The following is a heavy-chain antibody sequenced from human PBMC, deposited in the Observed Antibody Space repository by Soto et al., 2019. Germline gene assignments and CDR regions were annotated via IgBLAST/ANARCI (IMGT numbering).Heavy chain of an antibody. V-gene: IGHV4-31*03. CDR1: GGSISSEGYY. J-gene: IGHJ4*02. Sequence: QVPLQESGPGLVKPSQTLSLTCTVSGGSISSEGYYWSWFRQLPGKGLEWIGDIYYSGTTYHNPFLRSRLTISGDASKNQFSLKLSSVTAADPALYYCARGRGYSYGPYYFDYWGQGTLVTVSS. D-gene: IGHD5-18*01. CDR3: ARGRGYSYGPYYFDY. CDR2: IYYSGTT.